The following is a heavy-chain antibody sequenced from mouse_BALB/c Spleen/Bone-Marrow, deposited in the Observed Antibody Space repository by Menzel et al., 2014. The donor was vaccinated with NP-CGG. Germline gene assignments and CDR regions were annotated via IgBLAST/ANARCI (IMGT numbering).Heavy chain of an antibody. J-gene: IGHJ4*01. CDR2: IDPANGNT. V-gene: IGHV14-3*02. D-gene: IGHD4-1*01. Sequence: EVQLQQSGAELVKPGASVKLPCTASGFNIKDTYMHWVKQRPEQGLEWIGRIDPANGNTKYDPKFQGKATITADTSPNTAYLQLSSLTSEDTAVYYCARWEYYAMDYWGQGTSVTVSS. CDR1: GFNIKDTY. CDR3: ARWEYYAMDY.